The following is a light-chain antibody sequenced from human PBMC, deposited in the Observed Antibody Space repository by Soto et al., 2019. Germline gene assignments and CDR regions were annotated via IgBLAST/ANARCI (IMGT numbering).Light chain of an antibody. CDR1: TSDIGAFDY. J-gene: IGLJ2*01. CDR2: DVR. V-gene: IGLV2-14*01. CDR3: CSYSSTDTRVI. Sequence: QSALTQPASVSGSPGQSITISCTGTTSDIGAFDYVSWYQQHPGKVPKLLLRDVRGRPSGVSSRFSGSKSGNTASLTISGLQAEDEADYFCCSYSSTDTRVIFGGGTKVTVL.